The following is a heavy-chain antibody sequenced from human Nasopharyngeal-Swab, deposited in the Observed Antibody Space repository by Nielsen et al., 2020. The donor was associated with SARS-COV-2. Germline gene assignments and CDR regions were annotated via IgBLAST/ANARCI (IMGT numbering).Heavy chain of an antibody. Sequence: SETLSLTCTVSGDSIAYSTFYWGWIRQSPGKGLEWVASTSYSGKNSYNPSLLTRLTISIDTSRNQVSLKLKSVTAADTALYYCARDLYASGSYGWFDPWGQGTLVTVSS. CDR3: ARDLYASGSYGWFDP. V-gene: IGHV4-61*01. CDR1: GDSIAYSTFY. D-gene: IGHD3-10*01. CDR2: TSYSGKN. J-gene: IGHJ5*02.